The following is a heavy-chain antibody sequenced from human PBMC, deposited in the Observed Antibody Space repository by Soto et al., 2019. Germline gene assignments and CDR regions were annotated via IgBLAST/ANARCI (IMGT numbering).Heavy chain of an antibody. CDR1: GGTFSSYA. V-gene: IGHV1-69*13. J-gene: IGHJ4*02. Sequence: ASVKVSCKASGGTFSSYAISWVRQAPGQGLEWMGGIIPIFGTANYAQKFQGRVTITADESTSTAYMELSSLRSEDTAVYYCAREGGHYYDSSGTTSEFDYWGQGTLVTVSS. CDR3: AREGGHYYDSSGTTSEFDY. CDR2: IIPIFGTA. D-gene: IGHD3-22*01.